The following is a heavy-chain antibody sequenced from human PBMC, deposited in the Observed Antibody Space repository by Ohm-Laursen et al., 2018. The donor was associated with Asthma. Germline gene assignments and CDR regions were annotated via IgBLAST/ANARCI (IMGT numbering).Heavy chain of an antibody. J-gene: IGHJ4*02. D-gene: IGHD3-3*01. V-gene: IGHV3-30*04. Sequence: SLRLSCAAPGFTFRSYAMHWVRQAPGKGLEWVAIISSDGSNKFHAESVKGRITPSRDNSKNTLYLEMNSLRAEDTAVYYCARENYDFWSGSWGVIDYWGQGTLVTVSS. CDR1: GFTFRSYA. CDR3: ARENYDFWSGSWGVIDY. CDR2: ISSDGSNK.